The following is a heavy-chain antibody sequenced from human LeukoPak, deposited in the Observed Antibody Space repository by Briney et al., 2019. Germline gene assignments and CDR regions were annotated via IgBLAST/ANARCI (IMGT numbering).Heavy chain of an antibody. CDR3: AREPVERPGTY. D-gene: IGHD1-1*01. CDR1: GGSISSSNW. V-gene: IGHV4-4*02. CDR2: IYHSGIT. J-gene: IGHJ4*02. Sequence: PSGTPSLTCAVSGGSISSSNWWSWVRQPPGKGLEWIGEIYHSGITNYNPSLKSRVTISLDKSKNQFSLKVSSVTAADTAVYYCAREPVERPGTYWGQGTLVTVSS.